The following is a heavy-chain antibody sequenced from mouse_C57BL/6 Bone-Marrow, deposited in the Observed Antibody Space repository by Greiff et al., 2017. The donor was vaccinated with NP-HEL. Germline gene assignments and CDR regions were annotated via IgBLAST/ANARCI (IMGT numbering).Heavy chain of an antibody. J-gene: IGHJ3*01. CDR1: GYTFTSYG. D-gene: IGHD1-1*01. Sequence: QVQLKQSGAELARPGASVKLSCKASGYTFTSYGISWVKQRTGQGLEWIGEIYPRSGNTYYNEKFKGKATLTADKSSSTAYMELRSLTSEDSAVYFCARSSLLRYLAWFAYWGQGTLVTVSA. V-gene: IGHV1-81*01. CDR3: ARSSLLRYLAWFAY. CDR2: IYPRSGNT.